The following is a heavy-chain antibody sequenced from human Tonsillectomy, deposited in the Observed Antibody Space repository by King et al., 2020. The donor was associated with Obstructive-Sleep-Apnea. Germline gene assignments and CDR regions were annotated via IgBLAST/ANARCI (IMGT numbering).Heavy chain of an antibody. V-gene: IGHV3-72*01. CDR2: TRNKANSYTT. D-gene: IGHD3-10*01. CDR1: GFTFSDHY. CDR3: ARAISYYSGSGYGMDV. J-gene: IGHJ6*02. Sequence: VQLVESGGGLVQPGGSLRLSCAASGFTFSDHYMDWVRQAPGKGLEWVGRTRNKANSYTTEYAASVKGRFTISRDDSKNSVYLQMTSLKTEDTPVYYCARAISYYSGSGYGMDVWGHGTTVTVSS.